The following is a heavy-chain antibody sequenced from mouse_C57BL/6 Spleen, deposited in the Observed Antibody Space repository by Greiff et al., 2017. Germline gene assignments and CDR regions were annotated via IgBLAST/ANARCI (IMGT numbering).Heavy chain of an antibody. D-gene: IGHD3-3*01. Sequence: EVKLMESGGGLVQSGRSLRLSCATSGFTFRDFYMEWVRQAPGKGLEWIAASRNKANDYTTEYSASVKGRFIVSRDTSQSILYLQMNALRAEDNAIYYYARGHLGGLAYWGQGTLVTVSA. CDR3: ARGHLGGLAY. V-gene: IGHV7-1*01. J-gene: IGHJ3*01. CDR1: GFTFRDFY. CDR2: SRNKANDYTT.